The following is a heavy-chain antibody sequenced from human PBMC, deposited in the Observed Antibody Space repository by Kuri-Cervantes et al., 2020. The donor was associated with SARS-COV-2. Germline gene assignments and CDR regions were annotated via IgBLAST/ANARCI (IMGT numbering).Heavy chain of an antibody. Sequence: AGSLRLSCTVSGGSISSSSYYWGWIRQPPGKGREWIGSIYYSGSTYYNPSLKSRVTISVDTSKNQFSLKLSSVTAADTAVYYCARQDTYYYDSSGPFDYWGQGTLVTVSS. D-gene: IGHD3-22*01. V-gene: IGHV4-39*01. CDR3: ARQDTYYYDSSGPFDY. CDR2: IYYSGST. J-gene: IGHJ4*02. CDR1: GGSISSSSYY.